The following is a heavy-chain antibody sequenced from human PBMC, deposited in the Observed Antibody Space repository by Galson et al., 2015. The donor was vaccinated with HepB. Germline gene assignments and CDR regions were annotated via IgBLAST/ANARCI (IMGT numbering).Heavy chain of an antibody. CDR3: AKDPYLYSALAGTMAGFDY. CDR2: ISDDGSNK. V-gene: IGHV3-30*18. J-gene: IGHJ4*02. D-gene: IGHD6-19*01. CDR1: GFTFSNYG. Sequence: SLRLSCAASGFTFSNYGMHWVRQAPGMGLEWVAVISDDGSNKYYADSVKGRFTISRDNSKNTLYRQMNSLRAEDTALYYCAKDPYLYSALAGTMAGFDYWGQGTLVTVSS.